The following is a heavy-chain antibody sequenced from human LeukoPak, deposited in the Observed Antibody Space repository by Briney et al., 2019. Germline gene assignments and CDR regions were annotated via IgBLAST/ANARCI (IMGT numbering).Heavy chain of an antibody. Sequence: ASVKVSCKASGYTFTGYYMHWVRQAPGQGLEWMGWINPNSGGTNYAQKFQGRVTMTRDTSISTAYMELSRLRSDDTAVYYCARESVTIAAAGKGFDYWGQGTLVTVSS. CDR2: INPNSGGT. CDR3: ARESVTIAAAGKGFDY. D-gene: IGHD6-13*01. CDR1: GYTFTGYY. V-gene: IGHV1-2*02. J-gene: IGHJ4*02.